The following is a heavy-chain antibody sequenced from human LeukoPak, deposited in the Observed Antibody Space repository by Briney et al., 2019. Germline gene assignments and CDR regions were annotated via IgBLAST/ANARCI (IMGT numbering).Heavy chain of an antibody. J-gene: IGHJ4*02. V-gene: IGHV5-51*01. CDR3: ARHKSDTAMTYYFDY. Sequence: GESLKISCKGSGYSFSNYWIGWVRQMPGKGLEWMGIINPGDSDARYSPSFQGQVTFSADKSISSAYLQWSSLKASDTAMYYCARHKSDTAMTYYFDYWGQGTLVTASS. CDR2: INPGDSDA. CDR1: GYSFSNYW. D-gene: IGHD5-18*01.